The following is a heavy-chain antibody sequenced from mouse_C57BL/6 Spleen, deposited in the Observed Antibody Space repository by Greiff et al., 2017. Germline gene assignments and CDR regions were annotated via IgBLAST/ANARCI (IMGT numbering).Heavy chain of an antibody. D-gene: IGHD1-3*01. CDR1: GYSITSGYY. J-gene: IGHJ4*01. V-gene: IGHV3-6*01. Sequence: VQLQQSGPGLVKPSQSLSLTCSVTGYSITSGYYWNWIRQFPGNKLEWMGYISYDGSNNYNPSLKNRISITRDTSKNQFFLKLNSVTTEDTATYYCASNSYYAMDYWGQGTSVTVSS. CDR3: ASNSYYAMDY. CDR2: ISYDGSN.